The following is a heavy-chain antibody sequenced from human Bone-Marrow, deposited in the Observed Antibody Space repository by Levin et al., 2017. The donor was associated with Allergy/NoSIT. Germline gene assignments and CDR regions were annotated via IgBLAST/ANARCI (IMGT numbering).Heavy chain of an antibody. V-gene: IGHV3-30*18. CDR3: AKASRGATDYHFGMDV. Sequence: AGGSLRLSCAVSGTSFSNYGMHWVRQAPGKGLEWVAVISNDGGSKYFGGAVRGRFTISRDNSKKILYLQMSRLRPEDTAVYYCAKASRGATDYHFGMDVWGQGTTVTV. J-gene: IGHJ6*02. D-gene: IGHD4/OR15-4a*01. CDR1: GTSFSNYG. CDR2: ISNDGGSK.